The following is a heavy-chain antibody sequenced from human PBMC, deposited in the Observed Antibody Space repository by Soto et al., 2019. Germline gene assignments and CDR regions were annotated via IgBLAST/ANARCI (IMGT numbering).Heavy chain of an antibody. Sequence: QITLKESGPTLVKPTQTLTLTCTFSGFSLTTSGVGVGWISPPPGKALEWLALIYWDDDKRYSLSLKSRLTITKDTSKDQVVRTMTNMDPADTATYFCAHRTTTVTWWFDPWGQGTLVTVSS. J-gene: IGHJ5*02. CDR1: GFSLTTSGVG. CDR2: IYWDDDK. D-gene: IGHD4-17*01. CDR3: AHRTTTVTWWFDP. V-gene: IGHV2-5*02.